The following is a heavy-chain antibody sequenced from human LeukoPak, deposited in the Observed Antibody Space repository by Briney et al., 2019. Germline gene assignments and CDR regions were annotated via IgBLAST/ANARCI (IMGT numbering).Heavy chain of an antibody. D-gene: IGHD6-13*01. CDR2: LSGSGSTT. V-gene: IGHV3-23*01. CDR3: AKAGYSSSWPFDY. CDR1: GFSFSSNG. J-gene: IGHJ4*02. Sequence: GGSLRLSCAASGFSFSSNGMSWVRQAPGKGLEWVSALSGSGSTTYYADSVKGRFTISRDNSKNTMFLQMNSLRVEDTAVYYCAKAGYSSSWPFDYWGQGTQVTVSS.